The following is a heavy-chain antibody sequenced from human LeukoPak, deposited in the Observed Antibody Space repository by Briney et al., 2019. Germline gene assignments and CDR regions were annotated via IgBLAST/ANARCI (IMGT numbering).Heavy chain of an antibody. CDR3: ARDRRGYSYGFDDYYYYGMDV. J-gene: IGHJ6*02. Sequence: SETLSLTCTVSGGSISSYYWGWIRQPPGKGLEWIGYIYYSGSTNYNPSLKSRVTISVDTSKNQFSLKLSSVTAADTAVYYCARDRRGYSYGFDDYYYYGMDVWGQGTTVTVSS. CDR1: GGSISSYY. V-gene: IGHV4-59*01. D-gene: IGHD5-18*01. CDR2: IYYSGST.